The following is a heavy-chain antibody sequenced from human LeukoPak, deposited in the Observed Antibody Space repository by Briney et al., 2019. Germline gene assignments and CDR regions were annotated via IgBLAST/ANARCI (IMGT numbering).Heavy chain of an antibody. D-gene: IGHD6-13*01. CDR3: ARSVPYGTTWYGRSDC. CDR1: GFTFSSYW. Sequence: PGGSLRLSCAASGFTFSSYWMSWVRQAPGKGLEWVANIKQDGSEKYYVDSVKGRFTISRDNAKNSLYLQMNSLRAEDTAVYYCARSVPYGTTWYGRSDCWGQGTQVTVSS. V-gene: IGHV3-7*01. J-gene: IGHJ4*02. CDR2: IKQDGSEK.